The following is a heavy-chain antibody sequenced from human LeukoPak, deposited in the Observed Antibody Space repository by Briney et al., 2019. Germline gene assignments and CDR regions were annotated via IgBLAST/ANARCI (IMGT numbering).Heavy chain of an antibody. CDR3: AKYCSGGNCYSGLY. CDR2: ITSGGNT. V-gene: IGHV3-23*01. J-gene: IGHJ4*02. D-gene: IGHD2-15*01. Sequence: GGSLRLSCAASGFIFSNYAMTWVRPAPGKGLQWVSTITSGGNTYYADSVQGRFTNSRDNSKNTLYLQMNSLRAEDTAVYYCAKYCSGGNCYSGLYWGQGTLVTVSS. CDR1: GFIFSNYA.